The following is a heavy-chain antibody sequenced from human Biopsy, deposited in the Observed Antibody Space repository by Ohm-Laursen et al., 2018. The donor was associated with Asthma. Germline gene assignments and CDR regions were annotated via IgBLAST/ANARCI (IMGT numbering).Heavy chain of an antibody. CDR2: IYSGRTS. D-gene: IGHD3-22*01. CDR3: ARGDSSNWSHYYFDY. Sequence: SLRLSCAASGFGVCRDHLFWVRQAPAKGQERDSVIYSGRTSHTADSVRGRFTISIDYSKNTLYLQMHSLSAEDTAVYYCARGDSSNWSHYYFDYWGQGTLVTVSS. CDR1: GFGVCRDH. J-gene: IGHJ4*02. V-gene: IGHV3-53*01.